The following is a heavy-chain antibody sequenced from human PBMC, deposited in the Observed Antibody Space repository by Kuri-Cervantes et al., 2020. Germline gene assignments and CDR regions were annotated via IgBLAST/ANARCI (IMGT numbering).Heavy chain of an antibody. CDR2: ISSSSSYI. J-gene: IGHJ4*02. D-gene: IGHD3-22*01. CDR3: AKAKGSYYDSSGYTVDY. CDR1: GFTFSSYS. Sequence: ETLSLTCAASGFTFSSYSMNWVRQAPGKGLEWVSSISSSSSYIYYADSVKGRFTISRDNAKNSLYLQMNSLRAEDTAVYYCAKAKGSYYDSSGYTVDYWGQGTLVTVSS. V-gene: IGHV3-21*01.